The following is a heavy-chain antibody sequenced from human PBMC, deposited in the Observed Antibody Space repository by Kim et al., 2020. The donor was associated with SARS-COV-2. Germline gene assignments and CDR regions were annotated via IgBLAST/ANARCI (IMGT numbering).Heavy chain of an antibody. CDR2: IHHSGTT. Sequence: SETLSLSCIVSNASSGGDYYWSWIRQPPGKGLEWIGYIHHSGTTTYNPSLKSRLTISIGTSKKQFSLMLSSVTVADTAMYYCVSGRSGRSTLLVGPGTAGFDIWGQGTMVTVSS. V-gene: IGHV4-61*08. CDR1: NASSGGDYY. J-gene: IGHJ3*02. D-gene: IGHD2-2*01. CDR3: VSGRSGRSTLLVGPGTAGFDI.